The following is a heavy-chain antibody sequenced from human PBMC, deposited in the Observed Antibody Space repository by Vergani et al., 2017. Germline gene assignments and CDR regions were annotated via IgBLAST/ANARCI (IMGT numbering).Heavy chain of an antibody. V-gene: IGHV3-33*01. D-gene: IGHD1-14*01. CDR1: GFTFNQYG. Sequence: QVQLVESGGGVVQPGRSLRLSCAASGFTFNQYGMHWVRQAPGKGLEWVAVTWYDGNNKLYTDSVKGRFPISRDNSKSTMYLQMNSLRDEDTGVYYCARNLRLLYNRFDPWGQGTLVTVSS. J-gene: IGHJ5*02. CDR3: ARNLRLLYNRFDP. CDR2: TWYDGNNK.